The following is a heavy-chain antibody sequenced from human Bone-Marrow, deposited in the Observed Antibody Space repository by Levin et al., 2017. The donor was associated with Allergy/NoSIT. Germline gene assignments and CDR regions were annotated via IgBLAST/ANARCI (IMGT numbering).Heavy chain of an antibody. J-gene: IGHJ4*02. Sequence: PTASVKVSCQASGYTFINYDITWVRRAPGQGLEWMGWIKSKNGNTNYAQKVQGRITLTTDTSTSTAYMELRSLRSDDTAVYYCARGSGGSSAGLVYWGQGTLLTVPS. CDR3: ARGSGGSSAGLVY. CDR1: GYTFINYD. CDR2: IKSKNGNT. D-gene: IGHD3-10*01. V-gene: IGHV1-18*01.